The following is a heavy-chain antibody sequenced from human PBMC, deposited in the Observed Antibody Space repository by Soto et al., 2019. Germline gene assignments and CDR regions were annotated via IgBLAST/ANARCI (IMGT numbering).Heavy chain of an antibody. J-gene: IGHJ6*02. CDR1: GDSVSSADYY. V-gene: IGHV4-30-4*01. CDR2: IFYSGTT. CDR3: ARDLWVEPELYYYGMDV. D-gene: IGHD1-1*01. Sequence: SETLSLACTVSGDSVSSADYYWSWIRQTPGKGLEWIGHIFYSGTTYYNPSLKSRLTISVDTSKNHFSLRLTSVTAADTAVYYCARDLWVEPELYYYGMDVWGQGTTVTVSS.